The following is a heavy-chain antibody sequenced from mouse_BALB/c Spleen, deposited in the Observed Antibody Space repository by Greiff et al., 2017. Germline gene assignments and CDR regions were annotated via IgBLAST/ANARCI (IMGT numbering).Heavy chain of an antibody. Sequence: EVKLVESGGGLVKPGGSLKLSCAASGFTFSDYYMYWVRQTPEKRLEWVATISDGGSYTYYPDSVKGRFTISRDNAKNNLYLQMSSLKSEDTAMYYCARDMKRALGLGAMDYWGQGTSVTVSS. D-gene: IGHD2-3*01. V-gene: IGHV5-4*02. CDR3: ARDMKRALGLGAMDY. J-gene: IGHJ4*01. CDR1: GFTFSDYY. CDR2: ISDGGSYT.